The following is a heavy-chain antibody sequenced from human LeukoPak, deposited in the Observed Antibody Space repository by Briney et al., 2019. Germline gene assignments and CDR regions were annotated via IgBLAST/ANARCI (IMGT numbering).Heavy chain of an antibody. CDR3: ARNRYYYGSGNYGVPNWFDP. CDR1: GGSISSNSYY. V-gene: IGHV4-39*01. CDR2: IYYSGST. D-gene: IGHD3-10*01. Sequence: SETLSLTCTVSGGSISSNSYYWGWIRQSPGKGLEWIGSIYYSGSTYYNPSLKSRVTISVDTSKNQFSLKLSSVTAADTAMYYCARNRYYYGSGNYGVPNWFDPWGQGTLVTVSS. J-gene: IGHJ5*02.